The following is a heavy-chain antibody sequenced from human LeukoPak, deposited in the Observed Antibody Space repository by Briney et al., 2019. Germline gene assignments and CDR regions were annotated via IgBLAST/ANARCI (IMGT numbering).Heavy chain of an antibody. J-gene: IGHJ4*02. CDR2: MNQDGSEK. V-gene: IGHV3-7*01. D-gene: IGHD1-26*01. Sequence: GRSLRLSCAASGFTFSTYWMSWVRQAPGNGLEWVANMNQDGSEKYYVDSVKGRFTISRDNAKNSLYLQMNSLRAEDTAVYYCASRYSGSYNVWGQGSLVTVSS. CDR1: GFTFSTYW. CDR3: ASRYSGSYNV.